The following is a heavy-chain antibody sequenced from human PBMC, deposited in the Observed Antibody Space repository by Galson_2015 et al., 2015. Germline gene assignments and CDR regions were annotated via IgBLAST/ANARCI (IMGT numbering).Heavy chain of an antibody. V-gene: IGHV1-2*06. CDR2: INPNSGDT. J-gene: IGHJ6*02. CDR1: GYSFTDNY. Sequence: SVKVSCKASGYSFTDNYVHWVRQAPGQGLEWMGRINPNSGDTDYSQKFQGRITVTGDASTSTAYVEMSSLRSDDTAVYYCARAKSVIHYPYYNGLDVGGQGTPVTVSS. D-gene: IGHD2-21*01. CDR3: ARAKSVIHYPYYNGLDV.